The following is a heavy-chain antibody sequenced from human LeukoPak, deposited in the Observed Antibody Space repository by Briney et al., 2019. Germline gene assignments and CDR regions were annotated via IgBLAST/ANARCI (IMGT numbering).Heavy chain of an antibody. Sequence: ASVKVSCKASGYTFTSYDINWVRQATGQGLEWMGWMNPNSGNTGYAQKFQGRVTMTRNTSISTAYMELSSLRSEDTAVYYCATISQKISSGWYRGTYFDYWGQGTLVTVSS. D-gene: IGHD6-19*01. CDR1: GYTFTSYD. CDR2: MNPNSGNT. V-gene: IGHV1-8*01. CDR3: ATISQKISSGWYRGTYFDY. J-gene: IGHJ4*02.